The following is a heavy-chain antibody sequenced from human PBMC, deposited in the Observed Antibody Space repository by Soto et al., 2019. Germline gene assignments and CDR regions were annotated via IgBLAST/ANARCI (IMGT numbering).Heavy chain of an antibody. CDR2: IYYSGST. CDR3: ASEFPAAPYYFDY. Sequence: PSETLSLTCTVSGGSISSYCWSWIRQPPGKGLEWIGYIYYSGSTNYNPSLKSRVTISVDTSKNQFSLKLSSVTAADTAVYYCASEFPAAPYYFDYWGQGTLVTVS. V-gene: IGHV4-59*01. D-gene: IGHD2-2*01. CDR1: GGSISSYC. J-gene: IGHJ4*02.